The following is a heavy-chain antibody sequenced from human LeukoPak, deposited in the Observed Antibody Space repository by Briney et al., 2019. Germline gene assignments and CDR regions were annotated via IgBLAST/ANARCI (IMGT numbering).Heavy chain of an antibody. CDR2: IYYTETT. J-gene: IGHJ6*03. V-gene: IGHV4-38-2*02. Sequence: PSETLSLTCTVSGYSISSGYYWGWIRQPPGKGLEWIGSIYYTETTYLNPSLKSRVTISVDTSKKQFSLKLSSVTAADTAVYYCARHIEDFYYYMDVWGKGTTVTVSS. CDR3: ARHIEDFYYYMDV. CDR1: GYSISSGYY.